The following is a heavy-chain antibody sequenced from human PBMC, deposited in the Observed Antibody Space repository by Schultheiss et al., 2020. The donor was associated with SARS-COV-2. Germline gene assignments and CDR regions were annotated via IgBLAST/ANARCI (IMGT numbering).Heavy chain of an antibody. Sequence: GGSLRLSCAASGFTFSSYSMNWVRQAPGKGLEWVSSISSSSSYTNYADSVKGRFTISRDNAKNSLYLQMNSLRAEDTAVYYCARGYDYVWGSYRSHFDYWGQGTLVTVSS. D-gene: IGHD3-16*02. V-gene: IGHV3-21*01. CDR1: GFTFSSYS. CDR3: ARGYDYVWGSYRSHFDY. J-gene: IGHJ4*02. CDR2: ISSSSSYT.